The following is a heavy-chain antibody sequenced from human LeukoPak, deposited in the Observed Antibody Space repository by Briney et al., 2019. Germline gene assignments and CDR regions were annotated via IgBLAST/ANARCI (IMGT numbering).Heavy chain of an antibody. J-gene: IGHJ4*02. D-gene: IGHD3-3*01. Sequence: PGGSLRLSCAASGFTFSSYSMNGVRQAPGKGLEWGSSISSSSSYIYYADSVKGRFTISRDNAKNSLYLQMNSLRAEDTAVYYCARQNGFGEEFDYWGQGTLVTVSS. CDR2: ISSSSSYI. CDR1: GFTFSSYS. V-gene: IGHV3-21*04. CDR3: ARQNGFGEEFDY.